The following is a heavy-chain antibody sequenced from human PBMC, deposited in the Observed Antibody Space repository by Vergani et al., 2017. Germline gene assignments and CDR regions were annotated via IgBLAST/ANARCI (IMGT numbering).Heavy chain of an antibody. J-gene: IGHJ4*02. CDR2: IWYDGSNK. CDR1: GFTFSSYG. V-gene: IGHV3-33*01. Sequence: QVQLVESGGGVVQPGRSLRLSCAASGFTFSSYGMHWVRQAPGKGLEWVAVIWYDGSNKYYADSVKGRFTISRDNSKNTLYLQMNSLRAEDTAVYYCARVRPGYGELDYWGQGTLVTVSS. D-gene: IGHD4-17*01. CDR3: ARVRPGYGELDY.